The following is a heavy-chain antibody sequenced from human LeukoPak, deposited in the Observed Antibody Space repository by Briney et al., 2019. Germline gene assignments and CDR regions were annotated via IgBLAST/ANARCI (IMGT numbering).Heavy chain of an antibody. CDR2: ISGSGGST. V-gene: IGHV3-23*01. Sequence: GGSLRLSCVASGFTFSSYAMSWVRQAPGKGLEWVSGISGSGGSTYYADSVKGRFTISRDNSKNTLYLQMNSLRAEDTAVYYCAKSECGGSCYYPLDYWGQGTLVTVSS. CDR3: AKSECGGSCYYPLDY. D-gene: IGHD2-15*01. CDR1: GFTFSSYA. J-gene: IGHJ4*02.